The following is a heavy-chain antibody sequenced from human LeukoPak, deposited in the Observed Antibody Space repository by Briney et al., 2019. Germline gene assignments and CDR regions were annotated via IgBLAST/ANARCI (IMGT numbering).Heavy chain of an antibody. D-gene: IGHD1-26*01. Sequence: PGGSLRLSCAASGFTFSSYGMHWVRQAPGKGLEWVAVIWYDGSNKYYADSMKGRFTISRDNSKNTLYLQMNSLRAEDTAVYYCARVGGQHNWFDPWGQGTLVTVSS. CDR2: IWYDGSNK. CDR1: GFTFSSYG. V-gene: IGHV3-33*01. J-gene: IGHJ5*02. CDR3: ARVGGQHNWFDP.